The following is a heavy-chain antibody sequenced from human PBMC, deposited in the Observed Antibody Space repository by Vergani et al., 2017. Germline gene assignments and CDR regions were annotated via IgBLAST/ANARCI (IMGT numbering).Heavy chain of an antibody. Sequence: QVLLQESGPGLVKPSETLSLTCTVSDYSISDNYYWGWIRQPPGKGLELISSMQHSWCTYYNPSLKTRVGISLDTSKNQVFLSLTSVTAADTAVYFFAKDGPLPWSNSSATFPTWGQGALVTVSS. CDR2: MQHSWCT. V-gene: IGHV4-38-2*02. D-gene: IGHD1/OR15-1a*01. J-gene: IGHJ5*02. CDR3: AKDGPLPWSNSSATFPT. CDR1: DYSISDNYY.